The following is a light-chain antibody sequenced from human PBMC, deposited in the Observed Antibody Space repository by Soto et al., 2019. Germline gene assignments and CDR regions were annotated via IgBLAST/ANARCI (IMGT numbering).Light chain of an antibody. Sequence: IVMTQSPATLSVSPGERATLSCRASQSVSSNLAWYQQKPGQAPRLLIYGASTRATGIPARFSGSGSGTEFTLTISSLQYEDFAVYYCQQYNNWRTFGQGTKV. CDR1: QSVSSN. CDR2: GAS. V-gene: IGKV3-15*01. CDR3: QQYNNWRT. J-gene: IGKJ1*01.